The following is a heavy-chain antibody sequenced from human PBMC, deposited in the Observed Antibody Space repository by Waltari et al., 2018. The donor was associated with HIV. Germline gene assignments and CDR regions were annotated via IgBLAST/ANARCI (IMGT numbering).Heavy chain of an antibody. Sequence: VHLQQWGPGLLKPSATLSLTCAVHGGSFSGYSWSWIRQSPGKGLEWIGEIKNGGNTNYNPSLKSRVIISQDTSKNQFALKVTSVTAADTAVYYCARWCWGYRWTCDAFDIWGQGTMVTVSS. CDR3: ARWCWGYRWTCDAFDI. J-gene: IGHJ3*02. D-gene: IGHD2-8*02. CDR2: IKNGGNT. CDR1: GGSFSGYS. V-gene: IGHV4-34*02.